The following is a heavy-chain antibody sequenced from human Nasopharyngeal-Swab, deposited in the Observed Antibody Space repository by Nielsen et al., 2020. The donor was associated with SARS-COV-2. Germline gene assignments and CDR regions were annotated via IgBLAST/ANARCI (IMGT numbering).Heavy chain of an antibody. J-gene: IGHJ4*02. Sequence: GGSLRLSCAASGFTFSSYWMSWVRQAPGKGLEWVANIKQDGSEKYYVDSAKGRFTISRDNAKNSLYLQMNSLRAEDTAVYYCARAYSSGWTWFDYWGQGTLVTVSS. D-gene: IGHD6-19*01. CDR3: ARAYSSGWTWFDY. CDR2: IKQDGSEK. CDR1: GFTFSSYW. V-gene: IGHV3-7*01.